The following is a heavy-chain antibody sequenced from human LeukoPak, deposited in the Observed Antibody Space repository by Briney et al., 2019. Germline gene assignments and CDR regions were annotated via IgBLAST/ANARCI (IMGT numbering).Heavy chain of an antibody. Sequence: GGSLRLSCAASGFTFSSYSMNWVRQAPGKGLEWVSSISSSSSYIYYADSVKGRFTISRDNAKNSLYLQMNSLRAEDTAVYYRARGDVLRFSSPVWGQGTLVTVSS. CDR3: ARGDVLRFSSPV. V-gene: IGHV3-21*01. D-gene: IGHD3-3*01. CDR2: ISSSSSYI. CDR1: GFTFSSYS. J-gene: IGHJ4*02.